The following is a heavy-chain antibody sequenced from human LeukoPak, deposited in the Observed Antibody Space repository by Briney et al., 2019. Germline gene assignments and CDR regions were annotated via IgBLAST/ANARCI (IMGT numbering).Heavy chain of an antibody. CDR2: IDPSDSYT. CDR3: ARHGSSAGPFHY. J-gene: IGHJ4*02. D-gene: IGHD6-13*01. CDR1: GYSFTSYW. V-gene: IGHV5-10-1*01. Sequence: EPLRISCKGSGYSFTSYWISWVRQMPGKALEWMGRIDPSDSYTNYSPSFRGHVTISADKSLSTAYLQWSSLEASDTAMYYCARHGSSAGPFHYWGQGTLVTVSS.